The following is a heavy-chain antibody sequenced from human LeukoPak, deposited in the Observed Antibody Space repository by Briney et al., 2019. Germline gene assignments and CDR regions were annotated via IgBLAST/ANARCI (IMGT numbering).Heavy chain of an antibody. CDR3: ARVGDIVVVPAATQFDY. Sequence: ASVKVSCKASGYTFTSYGISWVRQAPGQGLEWMGWISAYNGNTNYAQKLQGRVTMTTDTSTSTAYMELRSLRSDDTAVYYCARVGDIVVVPAATQFDYWGQGTLVTVSS. CDR2: ISAYNGNT. J-gene: IGHJ4*02. V-gene: IGHV1-18*04. CDR1: GYTFTSYG. D-gene: IGHD2-2*01.